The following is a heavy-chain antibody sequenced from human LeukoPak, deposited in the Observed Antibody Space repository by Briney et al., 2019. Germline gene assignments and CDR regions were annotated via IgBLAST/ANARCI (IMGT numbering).Heavy chain of an antibody. CDR3: AWGLYFFDY. D-gene: IGHD7-27*01. Sequence: GGSLRLSWAASGFTLRSYWMHGVRQAPGKGLVWVSRINSDGSSTSYADSVKGRFTISRDNAKNTLYLQMNSLRAEDTAVYYCAWGLYFFDYWGQGTLVTVSS. J-gene: IGHJ4*02. CDR1: GFTLRSYW. V-gene: IGHV3-74*01. CDR2: INSDGSST.